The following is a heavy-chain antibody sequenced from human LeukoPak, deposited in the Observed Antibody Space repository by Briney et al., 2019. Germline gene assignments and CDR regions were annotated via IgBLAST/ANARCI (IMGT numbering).Heavy chain of an antibody. Sequence: GASVKVSCKASGGTFSSYAISWVRQAAGQGLEWMGGIIPIFGTANYAQKFQGRVTITADESTSTAYMELSSLRSEDTAVYYCARDQGSSGYYSDDDDAFDIWGQGTMVTVSS. CDR1: GGTFSSYA. D-gene: IGHD3-22*01. CDR2: IIPIFGTA. J-gene: IGHJ3*02. CDR3: ARDQGSSGYYSDDDDAFDI. V-gene: IGHV1-69*13.